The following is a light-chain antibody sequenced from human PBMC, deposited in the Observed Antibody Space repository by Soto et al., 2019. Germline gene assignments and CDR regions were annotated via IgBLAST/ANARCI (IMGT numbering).Light chain of an antibody. Sequence: AIQMTQSPSSLSASVGDRVTITCRASQGIRNDLGWYQQKPGKAPKLLIYAVSFLQSGVPSRFSGSESGTDFTLTISSLQPEDFATYYCLQDYNYPYTFGQGTTLEFK. V-gene: IGKV1-6*01. J-gene: IGKJ2*01. CDR3: LQDYNYPYT. CDR1: QGIRND. CDR2: AVS.